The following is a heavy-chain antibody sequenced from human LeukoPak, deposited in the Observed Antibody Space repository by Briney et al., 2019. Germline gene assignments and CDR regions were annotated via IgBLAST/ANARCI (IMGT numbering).Heavy chain of an antibody. CDR1: GGTFSSYA. CDR3: ARDLGPDCGGDCPVDY. Sequence: VASVKVSCKASGGTFSSYAINWVRQAPGQGLEWVGRIIPIFHTADYAQKFQGRVTITTDESTNTAYMELSSLRSEDTAVYYCARDLGPDCGGDCPVDYWGQGTLVTVSS. CDR2: IIPIFHTA. V-gene: IGHV1-69*05. J-gene: IGHJ4*02. D-gene: IGHD2-21*02.